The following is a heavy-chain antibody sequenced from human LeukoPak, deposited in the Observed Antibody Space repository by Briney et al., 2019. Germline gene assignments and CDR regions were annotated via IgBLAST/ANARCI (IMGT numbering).Heavy chain of an antibody. CDR3: AKAGIGVVGYFDY. D-gene: IGHD6-19*01. CDR1: GFTLRSNS. Sequence: GGSLRLSCAGSGFTLRSNSMSWVRQAPGKGLEWVSAIRGSGGGTYYADSVKGRFTISRDNSKNTLYLQMNSLRDEDTALYYCAKAGIGVVGYFDYWGQGTLVTVSS. V-gene: IGHV3-23*01. CDR2: IRGSGGGT. J-gene: IGHJ4*02.